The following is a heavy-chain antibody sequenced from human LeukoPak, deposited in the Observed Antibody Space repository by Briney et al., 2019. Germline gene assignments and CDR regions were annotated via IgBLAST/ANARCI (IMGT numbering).Heavy chain of an antibody. Sequence: GGSLRLSCAASGFTFSSYSMNWVRQAPGKGLEWGSYISSGSSTIYYADSVKGRFTISRDNAKNSLYLQMNSLRAEDTAVYYCARAGDKHHYYMDVWGKGTTVTVSS. D-gene: IGHD5-24*01. V-gene: IGHV3-48*04. J-gene: IGHJ6*03. CDR2: ISSGSSTI. CDR3: ARAGDKHHYYMDV. CDR1: GFTFSSYS.